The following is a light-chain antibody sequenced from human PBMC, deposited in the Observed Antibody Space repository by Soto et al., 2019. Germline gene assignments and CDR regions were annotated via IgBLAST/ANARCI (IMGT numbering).Light chain of an antibody. CDR1: SSDVGGYNY. V-gene: IGLV2-14*01. Sequence: QSALTQPASVSGSPGQSISISCTGTSSDVGGYNYVSWYQQHPGKAPKLMIYDVSNPPSGVSNRFSGSMSGNTATLTISGLQAEDEADYYCSSYTSSSTLVFGGGTKLT. CDR3: SSYTSSSTLV. J-gene: IGLJ2*01. CDR2: DVS.